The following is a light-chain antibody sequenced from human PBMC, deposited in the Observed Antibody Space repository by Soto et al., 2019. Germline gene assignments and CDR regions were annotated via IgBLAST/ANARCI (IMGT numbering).Light chain of an antibody. CDR2: GAS. CDR1: QSVSSSY. CDR3: QQYGSSPRT. V-gene: IGKV3-20*01. J-gene: IGKJ4*01. Sequence: EIVLTQSPGTLSLSPGERATLSCRASQSVSSSYLAWYQQKPGQAPRLLSYGASSRATGIPDRFSGSGSGTDFTLTISRLEPDDFAVYYCQQYGSSPRTFGGGTKVEIK.